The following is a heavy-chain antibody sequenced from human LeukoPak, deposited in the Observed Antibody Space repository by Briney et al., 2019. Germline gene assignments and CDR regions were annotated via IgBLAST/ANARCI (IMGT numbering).Heavy chain of an antibody. D-gene: IGHD6-19*01. Sequence: PGRSLTLSCAASGFTFSNYAIHWVRQAPGKGPEWVSLISFDGSNKYFADSVKGRFTISRDNPKNTLHLQMNSLRAEDTALYYCVRGIGLSSGWYEFDYWGQGTLVTVSS. CDR3: VRGIGLSSGWYEFDY. CDR1: GFTFSNYA. V-gene: IGHV3-30-3*01. J-gene: IGHJ4*02. CDR2: ISFDGSNK.